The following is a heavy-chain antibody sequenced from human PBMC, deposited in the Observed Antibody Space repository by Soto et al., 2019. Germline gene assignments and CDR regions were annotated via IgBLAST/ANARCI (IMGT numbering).Heavy chain of an antibody. J-gene: IGHJ4*02. Sequence: SETLSLTCAASGDSIISIYHWAWIRQPPGRGLEWVASIYHTGTTYYNPSLKSRVTILVDTSKNQFSLNLRSVTAADSAVYYCATSQKGYNWNYFDHWGQGALVTVSS. CDR1: GDSIISIYH. D-gene: IGHD1-20*01. CDR2: IYHTGTT. V-gene: IGHV4-38-2*01. CDR3: ATSQKGYNWNYFDH.